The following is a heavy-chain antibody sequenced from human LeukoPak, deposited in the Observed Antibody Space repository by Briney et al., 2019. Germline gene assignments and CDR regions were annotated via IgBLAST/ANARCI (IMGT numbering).Heavy chain of an antibody. J-gene: IGHJ4*02. CDR1: GFTFSNYG. CDR3: AKAPLGRCSGAICYYFDY. V-gene: IGHV3-23*01. D-gene: IGHD2-15*01. Sequence: PGGSLRLSCLASGFTFSNYGMHWVRQAPGKGLEWVSAISGSDAGTYYADSVKGRFTISRDNSKNTLYLQMNSLRAEDAAVYYCAKAPLGRCSGAICYYFDYWGQGTLVTVSS. CDR2: ISGSDAGT.